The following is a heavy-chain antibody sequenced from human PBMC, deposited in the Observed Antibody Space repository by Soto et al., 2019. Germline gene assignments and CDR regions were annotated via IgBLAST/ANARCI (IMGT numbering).Heavy chain of an antibody. V-gene: IGHV3-30*18. D-gene: IGHD3-22*01. CDR2: VSYDGSNK. J-gene: IGHJ4*02. CDR3: AKDTYYYGRSGYYTYDH. CDR1: GFTFSSYS. Sequence: GGSLRLSCAASGFTFSSYSVHWVRQAPGKGLEWVASVSYDGSNKHYADSVKGRFTISRDNSRNTLDLQMNSLRAEDTAVYYCAKDTYYYGRSGYYTYDHWGQGTQVTVSS.